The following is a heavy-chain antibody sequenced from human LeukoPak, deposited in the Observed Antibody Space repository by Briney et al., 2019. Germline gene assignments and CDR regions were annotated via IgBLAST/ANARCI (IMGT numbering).Heavy chain of an antibody. Sequence: GGSLRLSCLASGFTFSDYYMSWVRQAPGKGLEWISYMSSRGYPTYYAETVKGRFTISRDNAKNTLYLQMHNLRADDTAVYFCARVGIALTSPFDYWGLGTLVAVSS. D-gene: IGHD1-1*01. CDR3: ARVGIALTSPFDY. V-gene: IGHV3-11*01. J-gene: IGHJ4*02. CDR1: GFTFSDYY. CDR2: MSSRGYPT.